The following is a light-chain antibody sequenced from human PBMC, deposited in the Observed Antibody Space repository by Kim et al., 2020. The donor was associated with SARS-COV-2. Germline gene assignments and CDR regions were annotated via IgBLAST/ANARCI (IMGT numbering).Light chain of an antibody. V-gene: IGLV1-44*01. J-gene: IGLJ2*01. CDR1: RSNIGSNT. Sequence: PGRGVTIPCSGSRSNIGSNTVNWYQQLPGTAPKLLIYSNNQRPSGVPDRFSGSKSGTSASLAISGLQSEDEADYYCAAWDDSLNGLFSGGTQLTVL. CDR3: AAWDDSLNGL. CDR2: SNN.